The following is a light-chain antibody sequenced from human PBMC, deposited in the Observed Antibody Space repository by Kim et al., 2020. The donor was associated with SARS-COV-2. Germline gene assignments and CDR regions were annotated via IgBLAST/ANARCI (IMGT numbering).Light chain of an antibody. V-gene: IGLV3-19*01. CDR1: SLRRYY. Sequence: SSELTQDPVVSVALGRTVRITCQGDSLRRYYASWYQQKPGQAPVLVIYGKNNRPSGIPDRFSGSSSGNTASLTITGAQAEDEADYYCNSRDSSGNHMLFG. J-gene: IGLJ3*02. CDR3: NSRDSSGNHML. CDR2: GKN.